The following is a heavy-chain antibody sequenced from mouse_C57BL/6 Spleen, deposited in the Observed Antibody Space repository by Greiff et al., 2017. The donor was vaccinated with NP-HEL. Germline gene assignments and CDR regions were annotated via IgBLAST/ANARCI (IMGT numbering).Heavy chain of an antibody. D-gene: IGHD4-1*01. J-gene: IGHJ2*01. CDR3: ARTLTERNYFDY. Sequence: QVTLNESGPGILQPSQTLSLTCSFSGFSLSTFGMGVGWIRQPSGKGLEWLAHIWWDDDKDYNPALKSRLTISKDTSKNQVFLKIANVDTADTATYDCARTLTERNYFDYWGQGTTLTVSS. CDR2: IWWDDDK. CDR1: GFSLSTFGMG. V-gene: IGHV8-8*01.